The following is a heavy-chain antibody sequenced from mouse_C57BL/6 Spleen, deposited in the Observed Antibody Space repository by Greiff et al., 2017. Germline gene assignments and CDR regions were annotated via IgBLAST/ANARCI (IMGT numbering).Heavy chain of an antibody. CDR3: SRYHMDYAMDY. CDR2: IRNKANGYTT. Sequence: EVKLMESGGGLVQPGGSLSISCAASGFTITDYYMSWVRQPPGKALEWLGFIRNKANGYTTEYIASVKGRFTISRGNSQSILYLQMNALRAEDSATYYCSRYHMDYAMDYWGQGTSVTVSS. J-gene: IGHJ4*01. CDR1: GFTITDYY. V-gene: IGHV7-3*01.